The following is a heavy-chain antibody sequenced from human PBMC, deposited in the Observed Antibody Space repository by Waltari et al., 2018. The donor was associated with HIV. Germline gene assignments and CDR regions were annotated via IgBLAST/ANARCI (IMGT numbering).Heavy chain of an antibody. D-gene: IGHD6-19*01. Sequence: QLQLQESGPGLVKPSETLSLTCTVSGGSISSSSYYWGWIRQPPGKGLELIGSIYYSGSTYYNPSLKSRVTISVDTSKNQFSLKLSSVTAADTAVYYCARVIAVAGTASLVYFDYWGQGTLVTVSS. CDR1: GGSISSSSYY. CDR3: ARVIAVAGTASLVYFDY. CDR2: IYYSGST. J-gene: IGHJ4*02. V-gene: IGHV4-39*07.